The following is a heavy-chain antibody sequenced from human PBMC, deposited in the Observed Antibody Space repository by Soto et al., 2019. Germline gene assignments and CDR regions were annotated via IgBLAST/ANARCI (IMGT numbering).Heavy chain of an antibody. V-gene: IGHV4-30-4*01. D-gene: IGHD5-18*01. Sequence: PSETLSPPCPASGGSISRRDSYWRCIRHPPGKGLEWIGYIYYSGSTFYNPSLKSRVTISVDTSKNQFSLKLSSVTAADTAVYLCASVDVNFGYFFVVWGQGTLVTV. CDR2: IYYSGST. J-gene: IGHJ4*02. CDR3: ASVDVNFGYFFVV. CDR1: GGSISRRDSY.